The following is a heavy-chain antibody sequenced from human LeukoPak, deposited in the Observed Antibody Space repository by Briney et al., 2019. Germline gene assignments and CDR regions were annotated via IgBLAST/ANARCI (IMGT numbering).Heavy chain of an antibody. CDR1: AYTFTIYA. D-gene: IGHD2-21*02. CDR3: ARVPYCGGDCYQNYYYYSMDV. Sequence: GASGTVSFTSSAYTFTIYAISWVRHAPGQGLEWLGWSSAFNGNTIYAQKLQGRVTMTTDTSTSTAYMEMRSLRSDDTAVCYCARVPYCGGDCYQNYYYYSMDVWGKGTTVTVSS. V-gene: IGHV1-18*01. J-gene: IGHJ6*03. CDR2: SSAFNGNT.